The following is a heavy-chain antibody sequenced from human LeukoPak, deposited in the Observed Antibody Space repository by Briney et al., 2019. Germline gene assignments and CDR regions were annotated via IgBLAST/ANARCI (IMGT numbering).Heavy chain of an antibody. J-gene: IGHJ6*02. Sequence: SETLSLTCAVYGGSFSGYYWSWIRQPPGKGLEWIGEINHSGSTNYNPSLKSRVTISVDTSKNQFSLKLSSVTAADTAVYYCARLVQDYDILTGYYMGYYYGMDVWGQGTTVTVSS. V-gene: IGHV4-34*01. D-gene: IGHD3-9*01. CDR3: ARLVQDYDILTGYYMGYYYGMDV. CDR1: GGSFSGYY. CDR2: INHSGST.